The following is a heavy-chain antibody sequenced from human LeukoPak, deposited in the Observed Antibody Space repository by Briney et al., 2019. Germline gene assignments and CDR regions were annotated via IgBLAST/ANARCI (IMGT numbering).Heavy chain of an antibody. CDR3: TRRRYYDPLGLDF. J-gene: IGHJ4*02. V-gene: IGHV4-59*12. CDR2: IYYTGST. CDR1: GDSLSGYW. D-gene: IGHD3-22*01. Sequence: SETLSLTCSVSGDSLSGYWWTWIRQPPGKGLVWIGIIYYTGSTNYNPSLKRRVTLSADTSKNQLSLKLTSVTAADTAVYYCTRRRYYDPLGLDFWGRGTLVTVSS.